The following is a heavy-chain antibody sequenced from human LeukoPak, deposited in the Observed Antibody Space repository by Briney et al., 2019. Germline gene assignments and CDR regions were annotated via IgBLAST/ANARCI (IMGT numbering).Heavy chain of an antibody. J-gene: IGHJ4*02. CDR1: GYTFTSYD. Sequence: ASVTVSFMASGYTFTSYDINWVRQATGQGLEWMGWMYPNSGNTGYAQKFQGRVTITRNTSISTAYMELSSLRSEDTAVYYCARGVRYFDWPLPLDYWGQGTLVSVSS. V-gene: IGHV1-8*01. CDR3: ARGVRYFDWPLPLDY. D-gene: IGHD3-9*01. CDR2: MYPNSGNT.